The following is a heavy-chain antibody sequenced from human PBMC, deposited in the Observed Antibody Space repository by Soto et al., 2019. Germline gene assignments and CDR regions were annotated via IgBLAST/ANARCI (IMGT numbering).Heavy chain of an antibody. V-gene: IGHV3-23*01. CDR1: GFTFSTYA. J-gene: IGHJ4*02. CDR3: AKARNYPRDQFHY. Sequence: GGSLRLSCAASGFTFSTYALSWVRQAPGKGLEWVSAISANGQGIYYADSVRGRFTIPRDNSKKTIFLHMDSLRAEDTAVYYFAKARNYPRDQFHYWGQGTLVTVSS. D-gene: IGHD1-7*01. CDR2: ISANGQGI.